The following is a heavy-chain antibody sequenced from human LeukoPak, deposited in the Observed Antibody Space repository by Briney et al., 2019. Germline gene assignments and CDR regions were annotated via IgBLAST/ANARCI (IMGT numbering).Heavy chain of an antibody. D-gene: IGHD3-16*01. Sequence: GGSLRLSCVASRFTFSIYWMSWVRQAPGKGLEWVANIKQDGREEYYVDSVKGRFSISRDNAKNSLYLQMNSLRAEDTAVYYCARERMGPRGTFDIWGQGTMVTVSS. V-gene: IGHV3-7*01. CDR3: ARERMGPRGTFDI. CDR2: IKQDGREE. CDR1: RFTFSIYW. J-gene: IGHJ3*02.